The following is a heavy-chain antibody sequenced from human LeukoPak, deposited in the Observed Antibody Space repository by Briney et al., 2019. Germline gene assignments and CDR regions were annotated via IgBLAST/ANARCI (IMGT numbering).Heavy chain of an antibody. CDR1: GYTFTSYG. Sequence: ASVKVSCKASGYTFTSYGISWVRQAPGQGLEWMGWISAYNGNTNYAQKLQGRVTMTTDTSTSTAYMELRSLRSDDTAVYYCARARYCSSTSCYTYYYFDYWGQGTLVTVSS. J-gene: IGHJ4*02. V-gene: IGHV1-18*01. CDR2: ISAYNGNT. CDR3: ARARYCSSTSCYTYYYFDY. D-gene: IGHD2-2*02.